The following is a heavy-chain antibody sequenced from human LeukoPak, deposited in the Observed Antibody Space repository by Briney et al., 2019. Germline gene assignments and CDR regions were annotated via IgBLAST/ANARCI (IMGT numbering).Heavy chain of an antibody. CDR3: ARSRVGYYDSSGYYY. CDR2: IYSGGST. CDR1: GFTVSSNY. J-gene: IGHJ4*02. V-gene: IGHV3-66*02. D-gene: IGHD3-22*01. Sequence: PGGSLRLSCAASGFTVSSNYMSWVRQAPGKGLEWVSVIYSGGSTYYADSVKGRFTMSRDNSKNTLYLQMNSLRAEDTAEYYCARSRVGYYDSSGYYYWGQGTLVTVSS.